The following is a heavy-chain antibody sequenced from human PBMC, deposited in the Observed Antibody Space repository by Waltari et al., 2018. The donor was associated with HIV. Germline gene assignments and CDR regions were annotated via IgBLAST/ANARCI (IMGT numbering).Heavy chain of an antibody. Sequence: QVQLVQSGAEVKTPGDSVKVPCKAARYTLRTCDITWVRQATGQGLEWMGWMNPNSGNTGYAQKFQGRVNMTRNSSIRTAYMELSSLRSDDTAVYYCSRGLHCTATSCLLYHGMDVWGQGTAVSVSS. J-gene: IGHJ6*02. D-gene: IGHD2-2*01. CDR3: SRGLHCTATSCLLYHGMDV. CDR1: RYTLRTCD. V-gene: IGHV1-8*01. CDR2: MNPNSGNT.